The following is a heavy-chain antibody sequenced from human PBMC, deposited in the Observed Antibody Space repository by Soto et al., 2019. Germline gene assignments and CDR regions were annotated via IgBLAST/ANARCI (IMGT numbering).Heavy chain of an antibody. CDR2: ISYDGSNK. CDR1: GFTFSSYA. D-gene: IGHD6-19*01. J-gene: IGHJ4*02. CDR3: ARPSRQWLERDFDY. Sequence: QVQLVESGGGVVQPGRSLRLSCAASGFTFSSYAMHWVRHTPGKGLEWVAVISYDGSNKYYADSVKGRFTISRDNSKNTLYLQMNSLRAEDTAVYYCARPSRQWLERDFDYWGQGTLVTVSS. V-gene: IGHV3-30-3*01.